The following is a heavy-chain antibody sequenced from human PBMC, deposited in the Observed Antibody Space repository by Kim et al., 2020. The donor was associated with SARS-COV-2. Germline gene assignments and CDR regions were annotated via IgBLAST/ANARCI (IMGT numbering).Heavy chain of an antibody. V-gene: IGHV3-74*01. CDR3: VRSHDNGAACDL. Sequence: YADSVKGRFTISGDNTKNRLYLEMKSLRAEDTAMYYCVRSHDNGAACDLWGQGTMVTVSS. D-gene: IGHD2-8*01. J-gene: IGHJ3*01.